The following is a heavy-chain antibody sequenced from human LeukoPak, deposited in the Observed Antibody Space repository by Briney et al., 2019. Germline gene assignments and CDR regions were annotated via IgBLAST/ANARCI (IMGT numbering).Heavy chain of an antibody. Sequence: GGSLRLSCAASGFTFSSYWMHWVRQAPGKGLVWVSRINSDGSSTSYADSVKGRFTISRDNAKNTLYLQMNSLRAEDTAVYYCARTTYYYGSGSYYSDYYFDYWGQGTLVTVSS. CDR3: ARTTYYYGSGSYYSDYYFDY. J-gene: IGHJ4*02. CDR1: GFTFSSYW. CDR2: INSDGSST. D-gene: IGHD3-10*01. V-gene: IGHV3-74*01.